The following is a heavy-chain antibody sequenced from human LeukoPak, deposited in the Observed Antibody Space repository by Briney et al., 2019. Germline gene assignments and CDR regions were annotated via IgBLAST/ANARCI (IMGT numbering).Heavy chain of an antibody. Sequence: AGGSLRLSCAASGFTFSSYWMHWVRQAPGKGLVWVSRISPDGSTTGLADSVKGRFTTSRDNAKNTLFLQMNSLRAEDTAVYYCTRDFDFSSAIWGQGTLVTVSS. D-gene: IGHD3-3*01. CDR2: ISPDGSTT. J-gene: IGHJ4*02. CDR1: GFTFSSYW. CDR3: TRDFDFSSAI. V-gene: IGHV3-74*01.